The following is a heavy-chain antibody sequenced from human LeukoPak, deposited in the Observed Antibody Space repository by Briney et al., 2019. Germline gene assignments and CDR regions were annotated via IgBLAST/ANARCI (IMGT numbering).Heavy chain of an antibody. J-gene: IGHJ4*02. V-gene: IGHV1-2*02. CDR3: ARGHYYGSGPNDY. CDR1: VYTFTGYY. CDR2: INPNSCGT. Sequence: ASVKVSCKSSVYTFTGYYMHWVRQAPGQGLAWMGWINPNSCGTNYAQKLQGRVTMTRDSSICTAYMELSRLRSDDTAVYYCARGHYYGSGPNDYWGQGTLVTVSS. D-gene: IGHD3-10*01.